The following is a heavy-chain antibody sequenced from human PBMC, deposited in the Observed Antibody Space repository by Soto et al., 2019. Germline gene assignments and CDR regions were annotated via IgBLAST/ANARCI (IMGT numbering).Heavy chain of an antibody. CDR1: GGSISSYY. CDR2: IYYSGST. Sequence: QVQLQESGPGLVKPSETLSLTCTVSGGSISSYYWSWIRQPPGQGLEWIGYIYYSGSTNYNPSLKSRVTISVDTSKNQFSLKLSSVTAADTAVYYCARAPGYCSGGSCYSGSGWFDPWGQGTLVTVSS. D-gene: IGHD2-15*01. J-gene: IGHJ5*02. CDR3: ARAPGYCSGGSCYSGSGWFDP. V-gene: IGHV4-59*01.